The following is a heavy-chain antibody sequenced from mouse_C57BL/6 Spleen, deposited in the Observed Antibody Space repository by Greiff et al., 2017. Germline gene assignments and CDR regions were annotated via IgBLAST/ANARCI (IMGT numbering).Heavy chain of an antibody. CDR2: IFPGDGDT. CDR3: ARGGGYDDDFDY. Sequence: QVQLLPSGPELVKPGASVKLSCKASGYTFTSYDINWVKQRPGNGLAWIGQIFPGDGDTNYNGKFKGQATLTADKSSSTAYMQLSSLTSEDSAVYFCARGGGYDDDFDYWGQGTTLTVSS. J-gene: IGHJ2*01. V-gene: IGHV1-80*01. D-gene: IGHD2-2*01. CDR1: GYTFTSYD.